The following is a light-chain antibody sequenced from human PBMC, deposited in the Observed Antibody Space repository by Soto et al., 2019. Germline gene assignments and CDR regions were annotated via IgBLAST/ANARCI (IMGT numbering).Light chain of an antibody. Sequence: EVVLTQSPDTLSLSPGERATLSCRTSQSVDIYLAWYQQKPGQAPRLLIYDASNRVTGIPTRFSGSGSGTDFTITISSLEPEDFAVYFCQQRKYWPPLTFGGGTKVEIK. J-gene: IGKJ4*01. CDR2: DAS. CDR3: QQRKYWPPLT. V-gene: IGKV3-11*01. CDR1: QSVDIY.